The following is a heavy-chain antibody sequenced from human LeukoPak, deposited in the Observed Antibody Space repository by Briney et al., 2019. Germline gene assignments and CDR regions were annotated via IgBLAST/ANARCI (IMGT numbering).Heavy chain of an antibody. Sequence: TGGSLRPSCAASGFTVSSNYMSWVRQAPGKGLEWVSVIYSDDNTYYADSVKGRFTISRDNSKNTLYLQMNSLRAEDTAVYYCARDLMGARGYWGQGTLVTVSS. CDR3: ARDLMGARGY. D-gene: IGHD1-26*01. J-gene: IGHJ4*02. CDR1: GFTVSSNY. CDR2: IYSDDNT. V-gene: IGHV3-53*01.